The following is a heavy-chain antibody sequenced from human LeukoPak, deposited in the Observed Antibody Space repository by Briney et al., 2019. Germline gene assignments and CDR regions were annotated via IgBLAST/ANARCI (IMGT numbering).Heavy chain of an antibody. CDR3: ARQGDCSSTSCYRYDAFDI. Sequence: GESLKISCKGSGYSFTSYWIGWVRQMPGKGQEWMGIIYPGDSDTRYSPSFQGQVTISADKSISTAYLQWSSLKASDTAMYYCARQGDCSSTSCYRYDAFDIWGQGTMVTVSS. V-gene: IGHV5-51*01. CDR2: IYPGDSDT. D-gene: IGHD2-2*01. CDR1: GYSFTSYW. J-gene: IGHJ3*02.